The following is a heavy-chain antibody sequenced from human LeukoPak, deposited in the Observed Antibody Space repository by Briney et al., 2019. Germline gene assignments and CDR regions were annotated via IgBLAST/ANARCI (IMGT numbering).Heavy chain of an antibody. Sequence: EASVKVSCKASGYTFTSYYMHWVRQAPGQGLEWMGIINPSGGSTSYAQKFQGRVTMTRDMSTSTVYMELSSLRSEDTAVYYCARDPPCSSTSWYYFDYWGQGTLVTVSS. V-gene: IGHV1-46*01. CDR3: ARDPPCSSTSWYYFDY. D-gene: IGHD2-2*01. CDR1: GYTFTSYY. CDR2: INPSGGST. J-gene: IGHJ4*02.